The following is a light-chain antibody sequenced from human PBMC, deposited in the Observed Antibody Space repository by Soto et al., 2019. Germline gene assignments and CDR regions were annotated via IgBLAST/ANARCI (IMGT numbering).Light chain of an antibody. Sequence: IVLTQSPATLCLSPGERATLSCRASQSVSSSYIAWYQQKRGQAPRRLIYGASIRATGIPDRFSGSGSGTDFTLTISRLEPEDFALYYCQQYHTSPLTFGQGTKVDIK. J-gene: IGKJ1*01. CDR3: QQYHTSPLT. CDR1: QSVSSSY. CDR2: GAS. V-gene: IGKV3-20*01.